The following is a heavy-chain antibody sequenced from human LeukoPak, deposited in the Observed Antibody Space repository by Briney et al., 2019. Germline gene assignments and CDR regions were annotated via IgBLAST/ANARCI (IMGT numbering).Heavy chain of an antibody. CDR2: INSDGSST. CDR3: ATDGPWERVEFDH. D-gene: IGHD1-26*01. CDR1: GFTFSSYA. Sequence: PGGSLRLSCAASGFTFSSYAMHWVRQAPGKGLVWVSRINSDGSSTTYADSVKGRFTISRDNAKNTLYLQMNSLSAEDTAVYYCATDGPWERVEFDHWGQGTVVTVSS. V-gene: IGHV3-74*01. J-gene: IGHJ4*02.